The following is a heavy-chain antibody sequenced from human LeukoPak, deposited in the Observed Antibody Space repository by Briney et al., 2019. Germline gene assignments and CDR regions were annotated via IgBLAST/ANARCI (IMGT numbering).Heavy chain of an antibody. V-gene: IGHV3-13*04. CDR2: IDTDGDT. J-gene: IGHJ4*02. CDR3: ARASGWYYFDF. CDR1: GFAFSRSD. D-gene: IGHD6-19*01. Sequence: GGSLRLSCAASGFAFSRSDMHWVRQVTGKGLEWVSAIDTDGDTYYPASVKGRFTISRENAKSSLYLQVNSLRAGDTAVYYCARASGWYYFDFWGQGTLVTVSS.